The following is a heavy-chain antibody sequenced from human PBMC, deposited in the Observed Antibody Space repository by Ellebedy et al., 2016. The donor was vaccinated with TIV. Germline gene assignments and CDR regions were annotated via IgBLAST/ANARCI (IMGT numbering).Heavy chain of an antibody. D-gene: IGHD6-19*01. CDR1: GFSLSTVGMC. CDR3: ARVPPLGGWKFDS. V-gene: IGHV2-70*11. J-gene: IGHJ4*02. Sequence: SGPTLVKPTQTLTLTCTFSGFSLSTVGMCVIWIRQPPGKALEWLARIDWDYDKYYNTSLKSRLTISKDTSKNQVVLTLTNVDPVDTATYYSARVPPLGGWKFDSWGQGTLVTVSS. CDR2: IDWDYDK.